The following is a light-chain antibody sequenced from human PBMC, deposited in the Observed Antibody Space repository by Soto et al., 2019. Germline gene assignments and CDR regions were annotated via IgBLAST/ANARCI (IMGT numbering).Light chain of an antibody. CDR2: DAS. J-gene: IGKJ4*01. CDR1: QSVSSY. V-gene: IGKV3-11*01. Sequence: PGERATLSCRASQSVSSYLAWYQQKPGQAPRLLIYDASSRATGIPARFSGSGSGTDFTLTISSLEPEDFAVYYCQQRSNWPPLTFGGGTKVEIK. CDR3: QQRSNWPPLT.